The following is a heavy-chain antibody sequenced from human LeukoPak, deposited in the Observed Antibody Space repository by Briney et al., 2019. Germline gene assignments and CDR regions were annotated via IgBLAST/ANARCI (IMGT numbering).Heavy chain of an antibody. CDR2: ISSSSSYI. J-gene: IGHJ4*02. CDR3: ANENDPYFYGSGSGN. D-gene: IGHD3-10*01. V-gene: IGHV3-21*01. CDR1: GFTFSSYS. Sequence: KAGGSLRLSCAASGFTFSSYSMHWVRQAPGKGLEWVSSISSSSSYIYYADSVKGRFTISRDNSKDTLFLQMNSLRTGDTAVYYCANENDPYFYGSGSGNWGQGTLVTVSS.